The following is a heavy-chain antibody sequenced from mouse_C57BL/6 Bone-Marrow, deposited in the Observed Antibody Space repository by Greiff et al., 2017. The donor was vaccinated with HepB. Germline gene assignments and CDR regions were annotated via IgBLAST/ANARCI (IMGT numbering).Heavy chain of an antibody. CDR3: TGSKLRRRLDY. J-gene: IGHJ2*01. CDR2: IRLKSDNYAT. Sequence: EVKLMESGGGLVQPGGSMKLSCVASGFTFSNYWMNWVRQSPEKGLEWVAQIRLKSDNYATHYAESVKGRFTISRDDSKSSVYLQMNNLRAEDTGIYYCTGSKLRRRLDYWGQGTTLTVSS. CDR1: GFTFSNYW. D-gene: IGHD2-4*01. V-gene: IGHV6-3*01.